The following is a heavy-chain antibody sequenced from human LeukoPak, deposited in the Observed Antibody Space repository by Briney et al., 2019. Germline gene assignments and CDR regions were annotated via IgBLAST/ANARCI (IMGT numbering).Heavy chain of an antibody. Sequence: GGSLRLSCAASGFTFSTYAMNWVRQAPGKGLEWVSAISGSGGRTYTAGSVKGRFTISRNNSKNTLYLQMNSLRAEDTAIYYCAKIPHSSYYYDSSGYLDYWGQGTPVSVSS. CDR2: ISGSGGRT. CDR3: AKIPHSSYYYDSSGYLDY. V-gene: IGHV3-23*01. CDR1: GFTFSTYA. D-gene: IGHD3-22*01. J-gene: IGHJ4*02.